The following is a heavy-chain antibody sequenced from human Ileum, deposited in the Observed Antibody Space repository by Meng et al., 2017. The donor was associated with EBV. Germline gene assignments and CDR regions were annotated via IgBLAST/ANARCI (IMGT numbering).Heavy chain of an antibody. J-gene: IGHJ4*02. CDR2: IYWDDAK. CDR1: AFSLITAGMG. CDR3: ASKSFGAGSLDY. D-gene: IGHD3-3*01. V-gene: IGHV2-5*02. Sequence: QIALKEAAAPRLEHTPAPTSLCCFFAFSLITAGMGLGWIRQPPGKALEWLALIYWDDAKRYSPSLKTRLTISMDTSKNQVFLTLTNMDPVDTAAYYCASKSFGAGSLDYWGQGTLVTVSS.